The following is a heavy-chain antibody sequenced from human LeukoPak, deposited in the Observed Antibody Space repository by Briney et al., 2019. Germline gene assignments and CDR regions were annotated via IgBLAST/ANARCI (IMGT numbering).Heavy chain of an antibody. J-gene: IGHJ4*02. V-gene: IGHV3-23*01. CDR2: ISGSGGST. CDR1: GFTFSIYA. Sequence: GGSLRLSCAASGFTFSIYAMSWVRQAPGKGLEWVSSISGSGGSTYYADSVKGRFTISRDNSKNTLYLQMNSLRAEDTAVYYCAKGTVWFGELLYPDYWGEGTLVTVSS. CDR3: AKGTVWFGELLYPDY. D-gene: IGHD3-10*01.